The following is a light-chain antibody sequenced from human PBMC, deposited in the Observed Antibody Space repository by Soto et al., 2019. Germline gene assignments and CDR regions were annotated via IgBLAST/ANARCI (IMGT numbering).Light chain of an antibody. V-gene: IGLV1-40*01. J-gene: IGLJ1*01. Sequence: VLTNPPSVSPAPEQRVTISRTRRSSNIGAGYDVHWYQQLPGTAPKLLIYGNSNRPSGVPDRFSGSKSGTSASLAITGIKAEDVADYYSPSSEIFMIAQYVFVT. CDR3: PSSEIFMIAQYV. CDR2: GNS. CDR1: SSNIGAGYD.